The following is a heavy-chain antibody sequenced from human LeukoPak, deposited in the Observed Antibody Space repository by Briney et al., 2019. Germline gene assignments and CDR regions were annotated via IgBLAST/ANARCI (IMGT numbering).Heavy chain of an antibody. J-gene: IGHJ3*02. CDR2: IRYDGSNK. D-gene: IGHD2-21*02. CDR1: GFTFSSYG. V-gene: IGHV3-33*01. Sequence: PGGSLRLSCAASGFTFSSYGMHWVRQAPGKGLEWVAVIRYDGSNKYYADSVKGRFTISRDNSKNTLYLQMNSLRAEDTAVYYCARDVVVTAIPDAFDIWGQGTMVTVSS. CDR3: ARDVVVTAIPDAFDI.